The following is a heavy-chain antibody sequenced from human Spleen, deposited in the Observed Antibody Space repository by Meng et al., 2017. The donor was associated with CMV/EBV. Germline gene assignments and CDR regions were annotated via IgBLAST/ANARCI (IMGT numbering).Heavy chain of an antibody. V-gene: IGHV3-21*01. Sequence: GESLKISCAASGFTFSSYSMNWVRQAPGKGLEWVSSISSSSSYIYFADSVKGRFTISRDNAKNTLYLQMNSLRAEDTAVYYCARDRNNWFDPWGQGTLVTVSS. CDR3: ARDRNNWFDP. CDR2: ISSSSSYI. J-gene: IGHJ5*02. CDR1: GFTFSSYS.